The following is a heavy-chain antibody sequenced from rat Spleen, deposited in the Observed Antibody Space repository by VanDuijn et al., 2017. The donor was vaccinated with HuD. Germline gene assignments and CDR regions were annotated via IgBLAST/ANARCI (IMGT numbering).Heavy chain of an antibody. Sequence: QVQLKESGPGLVQPSQTLSLTCTVSGFSLTSNSVHWVRQSPGKGLEWMGGIWGDGRTDYNSVLKSRLSISRDTSKSQVLLKINILQTEDTAIYFCASPGLSFAYWGQGTLVTVSS. J-gene: IGHJ3*01. D-gene: IGHD4-1*01. CDR3: ASPGLSFAY. CDR2: IWGDGRT. V-gene: IGHV2-1*01. CDR1: GFSLTSNS.